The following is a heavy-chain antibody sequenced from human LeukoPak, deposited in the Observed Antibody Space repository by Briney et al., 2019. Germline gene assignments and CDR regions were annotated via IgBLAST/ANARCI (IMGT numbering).Heavy chain of an antibody. J-gene: IGHJ4*02. Sequence: GGSLRLSCTASGFTFSNYNMNWVRQAPGKGLEWVSYISSSSSTIYYADSVKGRFIISRDNAKNSLYLQMNSLRAEDTAVYYCARVPIAVAGGVDYWGQGTLVTVSS. D-gene: IGHD6-19*01. CDR3: ARVPIAVAGGVDY. V-gene: IGHV3-48*01. CDR1: GFTFSNYN. CDR2: ISSSSSTI.